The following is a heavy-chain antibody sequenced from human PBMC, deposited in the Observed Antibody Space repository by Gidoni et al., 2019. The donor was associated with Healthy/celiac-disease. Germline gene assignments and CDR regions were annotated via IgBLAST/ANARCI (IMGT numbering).Heavy chain of an antibody. D-gene: IGHD4-17*01. V-gene: IGHV3-15*07. CDR2: IKSKTDGGTT. CDR3: TTDPYYGGNSGYYYYYGMDV. CDR1: NAW. J-gene: IGHJ6*02. Sequence: NAWMNWVRQAPGKGLEWVGRIKSKTDGGTTDYAAPVKGRFTISRDDSKNTLYLQMNSLKTEDTAVYYCTTDPYYGGNSGYYYYYGMDVWGQGTTVTVSS.